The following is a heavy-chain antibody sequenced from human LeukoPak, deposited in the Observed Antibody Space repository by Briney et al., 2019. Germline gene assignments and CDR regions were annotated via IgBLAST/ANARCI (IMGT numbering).Heavy chain of an antibody. Sequence: SETLSLTCTVSGYSISTGYYWDWIRQPPGKGLEWIGTFYHGGSTYYNPSLKSRVTISVDTSKNQFSLKLSSVTAADTAVYYCARAPALDSSGYYSQGDWYFDLWGRGTLVTVSS. CDR2: FYHGGST. CDR3: ARAPALDSSGYYSQGDWYFDL. D-gene: IGHD3-22*01. CDR1: GYSISTGYY. J-gene: IGHJ2*01. V-gene: IGHV4-38-2*02.